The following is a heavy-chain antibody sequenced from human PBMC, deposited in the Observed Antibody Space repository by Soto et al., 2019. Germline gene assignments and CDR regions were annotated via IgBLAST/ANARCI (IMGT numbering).Heavy chain of an antibody. D-gene: IGHD3-10*01. V-gene: IGHV4-39*01. CDR3: ARRSAQMLWFGN. J-gene: IGHJ4*02. CDR1: GGSISSSSYY. CDR2: IYYSGST. Sequence: SETLSLTCTVSGGSISSSSYYWGWIRQPPGKGLEWIGSIYYSGSTYYNPSLKCRVTISVDTSKNQFSLKLSSVTAADKAVYYCARRSAQMLWFGNWGQGTLVTVSS.